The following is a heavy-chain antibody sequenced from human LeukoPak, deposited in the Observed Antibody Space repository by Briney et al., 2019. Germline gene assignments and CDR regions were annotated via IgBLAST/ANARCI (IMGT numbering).Heavy chain of an antibody. CDR3: ARTYYYGSGIYYNDY. J-gene: IGHJ4*02. Sequence: SETLSLTCTVSGGSITSYYWSWIRQPPGKGLEWIGSIYYSGSTNYSPSLKSRVTISIDTSKNQFSLKLSSVTAADTAVYYCARTYYYGSGIYYNDYWGQGTLVTVSS. CDR2: IYYSGST. D-gene: IGHD3-10*01. CDR1: GGSITSYY. V-gene: IGHV4-59*12.